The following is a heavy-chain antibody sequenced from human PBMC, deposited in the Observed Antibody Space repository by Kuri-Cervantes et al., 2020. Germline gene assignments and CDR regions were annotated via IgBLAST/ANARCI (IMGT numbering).Heavy chain of an antibody. V-gene: IGHV4-59*13. CDR3: AKGRNWNDFFNWFDP. J-gene: IGHJ5*02. Sequence: SETLSLTCTVSGGSISSYYWSWIRQPPGKGLEWIGYIYYSGSTNYNPSLKSRVTISVDASKNQFSLKLTSMTAADTAIYYCAKGRNWNDFFNWFDPWGQGTLVTVSS. D-gene: IGHD1-1*01. CDR2: IYYSGST. CDR1: GGSISSYY.